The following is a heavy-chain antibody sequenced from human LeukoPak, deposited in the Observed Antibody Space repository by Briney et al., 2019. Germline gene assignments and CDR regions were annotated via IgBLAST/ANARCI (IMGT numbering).Heavy chain of an antibody. CDR3: ARRAYGDYGYYYYYMDV. J-gene: IGHJ6*03. CDR2: ISSSSSTI. V-gene: IGHV3-48*01. Sequence: GGSLRLSCAASGFTFSSYSMNWVRQAPGKGLEWVSYISSSSSTIYYADSVKGRFTISRDNAKNSLYLQMNSLRAEDTAVYYCARRAYGDYGYYYYYMDVWGKGTTVTVSS. D-gene: IGHD4-17*01. CDR1: GFTFSSYS.